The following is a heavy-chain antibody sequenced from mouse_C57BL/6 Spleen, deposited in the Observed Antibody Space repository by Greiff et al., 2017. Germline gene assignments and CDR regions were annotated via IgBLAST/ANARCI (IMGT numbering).Heavy chain of an antibody. CDR2: ISSGGDYI. CDR3: TRDEDDYAMDY. Sequence: EVQGVESGEGLVKPGGSLKLSCAASGFTFSSYAMSWVRQTPEKRLEWVAYISSGGDYIYDADTVKGRFTISRDNARNTLYLQMSSLKSEDTAMYYCTRDEDDYAMDYWGQGTSVTVSS. CDR1: GFTFSSYA. V-gene: IGHV5-9-1*02. D-gene: IGHD2-3*01. J-gene: IGHJ4*01.